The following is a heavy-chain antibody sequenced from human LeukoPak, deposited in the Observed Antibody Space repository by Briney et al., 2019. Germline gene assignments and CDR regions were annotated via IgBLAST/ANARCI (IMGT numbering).Heavy chain of an antibody. V-gene: IGHV4-38-2*02. J-gene: IGHJ4*02. CDR3: ARPQEVCSGGSCYHLGADY. D-gene: IGHD2-15*01. CDR2: IYHSGGT. CDR1: GYSITNNYY. Sequence: SETLSLTCTVSGYSITNNYYWDWIRQPPGKGLEWIASIYHSGGTYYNPALKSRVTISVDTSKNQFSLKVTSVTAADTAVYYCARPQEVCSGGSCYHLGADYWGQGTLVTVSS.